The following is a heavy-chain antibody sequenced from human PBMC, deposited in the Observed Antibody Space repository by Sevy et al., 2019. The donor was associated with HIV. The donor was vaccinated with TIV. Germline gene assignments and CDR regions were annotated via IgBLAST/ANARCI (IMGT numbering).Heavy chain of an antibody. CDR1: GFTFSTYM. D-gene: IGHD3-10*01. CDR3: ARPYGSGSWEAFDL. CDR2: ISGSSNYI. Sequence: GGSLRLSCAASGFTFSTYMMNWVRQAPGKGLEWVSSISGSSNYIYYADSVKGRFTITRDNAKNSLVLQMNSLRVEDTAVYYCARPYGSGSWEAFDLWGQGTMVTVSS. V-gene: IGHV3-21*01. J-gene: IGHJ3*01.